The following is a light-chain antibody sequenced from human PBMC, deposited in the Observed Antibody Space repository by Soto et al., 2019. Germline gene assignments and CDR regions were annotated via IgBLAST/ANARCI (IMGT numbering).Light chain of an antibody. CDR2: DAS. CDR3: QQRSNSPPT. Sequence: EFVFTQSPGTLSLSPGERATLSCRASQTVRNNYLAWYQQKPGQAPRLLIYDASSRDTGIPDRFSGGGSGTDFTLTISRLEPEDFAVYYCQQRSNSPPTFGQGTRLEIK. CDR1: QTVRNNY. J-gene: IGKJ5*01. V-gene: IGKV3D-20*02.